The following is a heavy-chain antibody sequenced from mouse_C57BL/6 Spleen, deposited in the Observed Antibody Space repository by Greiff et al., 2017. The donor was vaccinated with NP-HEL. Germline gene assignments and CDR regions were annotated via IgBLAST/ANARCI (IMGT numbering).Heavy chain of an antibody. J-gene: IGHJ3*01. Sequence: VKLQESGAELMKPGASVKLSCKATGYTFTGYWIEWVKQRPGHGLEWIGEILTGSGSTNYNEKFKGKATFTADTSSNTAYMQLSSLTTEDSAIYYCARPFYYDYDGFAYWGQGTLVTVSA. V-gene: IGHV1-9*01. CDR1: GYTFTGYW. CDR2: ILTGSGST. CDR3: ARPFYYDYDGFAY. D-gene: IGHD2-4*01.